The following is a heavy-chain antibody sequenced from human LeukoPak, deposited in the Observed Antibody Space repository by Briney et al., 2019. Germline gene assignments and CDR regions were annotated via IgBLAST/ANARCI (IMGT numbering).Heavy chain of an antibody. V-gene: IGHV4-34*01. CDR3: ARAVRSYGMDV. CDR2: INHSGST. Sequence: SETLSLTCAVYGGSFSGYYWSWIRQPPGKGLEWIGEINHSGSTNYNPSLKSRVTISVDTSKNQFSLKLSSVTAADTAVYYCARAVRSYGMDVWGQGTTVTVSS. CDR1: GGSFSGYY. D-gene: IGHD4-17*01. J-gene: IGHJ6*02.